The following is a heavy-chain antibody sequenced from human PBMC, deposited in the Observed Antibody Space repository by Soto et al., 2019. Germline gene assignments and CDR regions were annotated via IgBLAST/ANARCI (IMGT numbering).Heavy chain of an antibody. CDR2: ISSSSSYI. CDR1: GFTFSSYS. V-gene: IGHV3-21*01. D-gene: IGHD3-22*01. CDR3: ARDQGSSGYYSSYGMDV. Sequence: EVQLVESGGGLVKPGGSLRLSCAASGFTFSSYSMNWVRQAPGKGLEWVSSISSSSSYIYYADSVKGRFTISRDNAKNALYMQMNSLRAEDTAVYYCARDQGSSGYYSSYGMDVWGQETTVTVSS. J-gene: IGHJ6*02.